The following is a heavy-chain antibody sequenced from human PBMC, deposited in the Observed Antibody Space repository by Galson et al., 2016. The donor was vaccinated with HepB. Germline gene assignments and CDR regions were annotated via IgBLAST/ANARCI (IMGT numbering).Heavy chain of an antibody. V-gene: IGHV3-48*04. J-gene: IGHJ5*02. Sequence: SLRLSCAASGFNFSSYSMNWVRQAPGKGLEWVSYISSGAIYYSDSVKGRFTISRDNAKNSLYLQMNRLKAEDTAVYYCERQRGDGTNSYWWDLFDPWGQGTLVTVSS. CDR1: GFNFSSYS. CDR3: ERQRGDGTNSYWWDLFDP. D-gene: IGHD2-8*02. CDR2: ISSGAI.